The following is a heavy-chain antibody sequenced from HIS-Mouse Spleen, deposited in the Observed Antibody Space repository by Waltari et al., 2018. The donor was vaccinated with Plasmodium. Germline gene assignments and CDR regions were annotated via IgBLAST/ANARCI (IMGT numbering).Heavy chain of an antibody. V-gene: IGHV4-31*03. CDR3: ARWVGNWFDP. CDR1: GGSISSGGYY. Sequence: QVQLQESGPGLVKPSQTLSLTCSVSGGSISSGGYYWSWIRQPPGKGLEWFGYLYYSGSTYYNPSLKSRVTISVETSKNQFSLKVNAVTAADTAVYYCARWVGNWFDPWGQGTLVTVSS. CDR2: LYYSGST. D-gene: IGHD1-26*01. J-gene: IGHJ5*02.